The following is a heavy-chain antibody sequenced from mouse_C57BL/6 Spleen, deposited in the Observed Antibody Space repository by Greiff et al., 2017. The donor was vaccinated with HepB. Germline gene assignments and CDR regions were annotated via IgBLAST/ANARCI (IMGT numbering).Heavy chain of an antibody. CDR2: IDPENGDT. Sequence: VQLQQSGAELVRPGASVKLSCTASGFNIKDDYMHWVKQRPEQGLEWIGWIDPENGDTEYASKFQGKATITADTSSNTAYLQLSSLTSEDTAVYYCTSPMVTGAMDYWGQGTSVTVSS. V-gene: IGHV14-4*01. CDR1: GFNIKDDY. J-gene: IGHJ4*01. CDR3: TSPMVTGAMDY. D-gene: IGHD2-2*01.